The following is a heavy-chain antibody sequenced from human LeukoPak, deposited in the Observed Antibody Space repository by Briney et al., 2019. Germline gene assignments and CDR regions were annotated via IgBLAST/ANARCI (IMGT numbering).Heavy chain of an antibody. CDR1: GYTFTAYY. V-gene: IGHV1-2*02. Sequence: HGASVKVSCKASGYTFTAYYMYWVRQAPGQGLEWMGWIYPYSGDTKLAQKFQGRVTMTRDTSISTAYMELSRLTSDDTAVYYCARDGDAVMVDFDYWGQGTLVTVSS. D-gene: IGHD5-18*01. CDR2: IYPYSGDT. CDR3: ARDGDAVMVDFDY. J-gene: IGHJ4*02.